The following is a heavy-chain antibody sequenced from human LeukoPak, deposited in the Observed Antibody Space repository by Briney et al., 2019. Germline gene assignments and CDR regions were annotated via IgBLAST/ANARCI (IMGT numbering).Heavy chain of an antibody. Sequence: GGSLRLSCAASEVIVRSNYMSWVRQAPGKGLEWVAVIYSDGTTNYADSVRGRFTISRDNSRNTLYLQMNSLRAEGTAVYYCTKERRRDDILTGSFSDWGQGILVTVSS. V-gene: IGHV3-53*05. J-gene: IGHJ4*02. CDR3: TKERRRDDILTGSFSD. CDR2: IYSDGTT. CDR1: EVIVRSNY. D-gene: IGHD3-9*01.